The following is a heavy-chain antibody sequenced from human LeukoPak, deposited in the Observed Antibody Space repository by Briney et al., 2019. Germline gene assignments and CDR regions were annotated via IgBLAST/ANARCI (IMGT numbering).Heavy chain of an antibody. V-gene: IGHV1-69*13. CDR2: IIPIFGTA. D-gene: IGHD3-22*01. CDR3: ARPHSYYDSSGYSY. CDR1: GGTFISYA. Sequence: ASVKVSCKASGGTFISYAISWVRQAPGQGLEWMGGIIPIFGTANYAQKFQGRVTITADESTSTAYMELSSLRSEDTAVYYCARPHSYYDSSGYSYWGQGTLVTVSS. J-gene: IGHJ4*02.